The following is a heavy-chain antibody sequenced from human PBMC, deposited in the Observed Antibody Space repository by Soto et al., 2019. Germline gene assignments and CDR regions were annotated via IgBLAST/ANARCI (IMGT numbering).Heavy chain of an antibody. D-gene: IGHD2-2*01. Sequence: SVKVSCKASGGTFSSYAISWVRQAPGQGLEWMGGIIPIFGTANYAQKFQGRVTITADESTSTAYMELSSLRSEDTAVYYCARGPRYCSSTTCFSGVNWFDPWGQGTLVTVSS. CDR2: IIPIFGTA. J-gene: IGHJ5*02. CDR1: GGTFSSYA. V-gene: IGHV1-69*13. CDR3: ARGPRYCSSTTCFSGVNWFDP.